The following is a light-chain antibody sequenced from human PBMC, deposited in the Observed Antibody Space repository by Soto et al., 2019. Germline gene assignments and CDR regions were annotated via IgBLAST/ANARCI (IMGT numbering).Light chain of an antibody. CDR3: QQYGSSPLT. CDR2: DAV. J-gene: IGKJ4*01. Sequence: IVLTQSPFTLSLSPVEGATLSCRASQSVTGTNLAWYQQRAGQAPRLLIYDAVRRATGIPDRFSGSGSGTDFTLTISRLEPEDFAVYYCQQYGSSPLTFGGGTKVDIK. V-gene: IGKV3-20*01. CDR1: QSVTGTN.